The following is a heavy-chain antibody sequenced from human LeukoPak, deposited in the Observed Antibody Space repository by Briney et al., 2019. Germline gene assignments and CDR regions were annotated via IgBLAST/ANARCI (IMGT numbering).Heavy chain of an antibody. CDR2: ISSSSSYI. V-gene: IGHV3-21*01. D-gene: IGHD3-10*01. Sequence: GGSLRLSCAASGFTFSEYSMNWVRQAPGKGLEWVSSISSSSSYIYYADSVKGRFTISRDNPKNSLYLQMNSLRAEDTAVYYCARGGRQRDDAFDIWGQGTMVTVSS. J-gene: IGHJ3*02. CDR3: ARGGRQRDDAFDI. CDR1: GFTFSEYS.